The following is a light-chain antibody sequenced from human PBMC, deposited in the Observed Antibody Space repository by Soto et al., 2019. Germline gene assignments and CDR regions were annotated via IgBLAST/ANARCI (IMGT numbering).Light chain of an antibody. CDR3: ATWDDSLHAAV. V-gene: IGLV1-44*01. Sequence: QSVLTQPPSLSGTPGQRVTISCSGSTSNIAGNTVHWYQHLPETAPKLLIYIDDQRPSGVPDRFSGSKSGTSASLAISGLQSEDEADYYCATWDDSLHAAVFGGGPQLTVL. CDR2: IDD. CDR1: TSNIAGNT. J-gene: IGLJ7*01.